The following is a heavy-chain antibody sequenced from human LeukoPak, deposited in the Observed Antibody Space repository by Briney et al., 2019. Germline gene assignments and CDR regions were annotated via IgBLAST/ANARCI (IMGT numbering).Heavy chain of an antibody. J-gene: IGHJ2*01. CDR1: GFTFSSYW. D-gene: IGHD4-11*01. Sequence: GGSLRLSCAASGFTFSSYWMSWVRQAPGKGLEWVANIKQDGSEKYYVDSVKGRFTISRDNAKNSLYLQMNSLRAEDTAVYYCARDRASNPNWYFDLWGRGTLVTVSS. V-gene: IGHV3-7*01. CDR3: ARDRASNPNWYFDL. CDR2: IKQDGSEK.